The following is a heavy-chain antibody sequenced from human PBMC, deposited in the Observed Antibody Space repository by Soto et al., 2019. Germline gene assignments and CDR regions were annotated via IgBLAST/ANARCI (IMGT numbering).Heavy chain of an antibody. CDR2: ISYDGS. V-gene: IGHV3-30-3*01. Sequence: QVQLVESGGGVVQPGRSLRLSCAASGFTFSSYAMHWVRQAPGKGLEWVAVISYDGSNADSVKGRFTISRDNSKNTRSLQMNGLRAEDTAVYYSAREYCSDGSCYSIPLDYWGQGTLVTVSS. CDR3: AREYCSDGSCYSIPLDY. J-gene: IGHJ4*02. CDR1: GFTFSSYA. D-gene: IGHD2-15*01.